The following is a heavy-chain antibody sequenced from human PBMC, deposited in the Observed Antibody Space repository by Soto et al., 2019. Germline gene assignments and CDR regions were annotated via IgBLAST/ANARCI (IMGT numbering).Heavy chain of an antibody. Sequence: GGSLRLSCAASGFTFSRYYMTWVRQAPGEGLEWISYISSAGDYTDYADSVKGRFTISRDNTRDSLFLQMNSLRVEDTAVYYCVRANWNVDYWGRGTRVTVSS. CDR3: VRANWNVDY. CDR1: GFTFSRYY. V-gene: IGHV3-11*06. CDR2: ISSAGDYT. D-gene: IGHD1-1*01. J-gene: IGHJ4*02.